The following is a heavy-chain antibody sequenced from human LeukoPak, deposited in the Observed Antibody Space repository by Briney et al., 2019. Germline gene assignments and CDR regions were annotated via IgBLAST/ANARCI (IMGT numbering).Heavy chain of an antibody. Sequence: VASVKVSCKASGYTFTSYGISWVRQAPGQGLEWMGWISAYNGNTNYAQKLQGRVTMTTDTSTSTAYMELRSLRSDDTAVYYCVRVNSIAVAGTDFDYWGQGTLVTVSS. J-gene: IGHJ4*02. CDR2: ISAYNGNT. CDR3: VRVNSIAVAGTDFDY. CDR1: GYTFTSYG. D-gene: IGHD6-19*01. V-gene: IGHV1-18*01.